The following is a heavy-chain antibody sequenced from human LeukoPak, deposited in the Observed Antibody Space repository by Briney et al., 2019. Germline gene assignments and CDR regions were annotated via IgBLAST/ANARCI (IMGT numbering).Heavy chain of an antibody. CDR3: ARSEMATISPYFDY. D-gene: IGHD5-24*01. Sequence: PSETLSLTCAVSGDSIINNWWSWVRQSPGKWLEWIGQIFHRGIPNYNPSLESRVTMSIDKSNNQFSLKLSSVTAADTAVYYCARSEMATISPYFDYWGQGTLVTVSS. V-gene: IGHV4-4*02. J-gene: IGHJ4*02. CDR1: GDSIINNW. CDR2: IFHRGIP.